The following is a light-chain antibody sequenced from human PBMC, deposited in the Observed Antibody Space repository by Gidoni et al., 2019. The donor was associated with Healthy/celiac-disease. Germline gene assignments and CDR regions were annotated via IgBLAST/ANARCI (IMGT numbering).Light chain of an antibody. CDR2: RNN. V-gene: IGLV1-47*01. CDR3: AAGDDSLSGVV. CDR1: RTNIGSNY. Sequence: VTISFSGSRTNIGSNYVYWYQQLPGTAPKLLIYRNNQRPSGVPDRFSRSKSGTSASRALSGLRSENEAEYYCAAGDDSLSGVVFGGGTKLTVL. J-gene: IGLJ2*01.